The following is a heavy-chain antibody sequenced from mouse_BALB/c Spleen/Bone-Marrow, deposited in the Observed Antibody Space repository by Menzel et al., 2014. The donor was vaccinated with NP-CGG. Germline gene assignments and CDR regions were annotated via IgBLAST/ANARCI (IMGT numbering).Heavy chain of an antibody. CDR2: IDPANYNT. Sequence: EVQLQESGAELVKPGASAKLSCTASGFNIKDTYMHWVKQRPEQGLEWIGRIDPANYNTKYDPKFQGKATITADTSSNTAYLQLSSLTSEDTAVYYCARNSMAYWGQGTLVTVSA. CDR1: GFNIKDTY. J-gene: IGHJ3*01. V-gene: IGHV14-3*02. CDR3: ARNSMAY.